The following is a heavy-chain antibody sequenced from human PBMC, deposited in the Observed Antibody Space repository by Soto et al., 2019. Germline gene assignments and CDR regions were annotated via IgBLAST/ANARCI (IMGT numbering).Heavy chain of an antibody. D-gene: IGHD5-18*01. J-gene: IGHJ2*01. CDR2: ISYDGSNK. Sequence: GGSLRLSCSASGFTFSNYAMHWVRQAPGKGLEWVAVISYDGSNKYYADSVKGRFTISRDNSKNTLYLQMNSLRAEDTAVYYCARDPLWGTAMVLWYFDLWGRGTLVTVSS. V-gene: IGHV3-30-3*01. CDR3: ARDPLWGTAMVLWYFDL. CDR1: GFTFSNYA.